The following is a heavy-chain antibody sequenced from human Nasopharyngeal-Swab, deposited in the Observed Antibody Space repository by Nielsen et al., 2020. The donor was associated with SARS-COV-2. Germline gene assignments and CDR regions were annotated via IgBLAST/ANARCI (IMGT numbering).Heavy chain of an antibody. Sequence: GESLKISCAASGFTFSSYAMSWVRQAPGKGLEWVSAINGSGGSTYYADSVKGRFTISRDNSKNTLYLQMNSLRAEDTAVYYCAKAAEGYYDILIGYSIMYYFDYWGQGTLVTVSS. CDR1: GFTFSSYA. D-gene: IGHD3-9*01. CDR2: INGSGGST. J-gene: IGHJ4*02. V-gene: IGHV3-23*01. CDR3: AKAAEGYYDILIGYSIMYYFDY.